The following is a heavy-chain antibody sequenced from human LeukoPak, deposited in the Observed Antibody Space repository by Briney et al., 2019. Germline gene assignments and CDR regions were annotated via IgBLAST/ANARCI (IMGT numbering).Heavy chain of an antibody. J-gene: IGHJ5*02. CDR1: GYTFTSYG. Sequence: GASVKVSCKASGYTFTSYGISWVRQAPGQGLEWMGWINPNSGGTNYAQKFQGRVTMTRDTSISTAYMELSRLRSDDTAVYYCARTALLGDYIWGSYRPFDPWGQGTLVTVSS. V-gene: IGHV1-2*02. D-gene: IGHD3-16*02. CDR2: INPNSGGT. CDR3: ARTALLGDYIWGSYRPFDP.